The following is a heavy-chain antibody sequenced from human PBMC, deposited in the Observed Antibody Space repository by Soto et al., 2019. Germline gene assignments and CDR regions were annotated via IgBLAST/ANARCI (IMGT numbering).Heavy chain of an antibody. CDR2: SRSKADSYAT. D-gene: IGHD2-21*02. CDR3: TSQYCGGDCSRVDP. J-gene: IGHJ5*02. V-gene: IGHV3-73*02. CDR1: GFTLSGSR. Sequence: VQLVESGGGLVQPGGSLKLSCAASGFTLSGSRIHWVRQASGKGLEWVGRSRSKADSYATAYAASVKGRFTISRDDSKNTAYLQMNSLKTEDTAVYYCTSQYCGGDCSRVDPWGQGTLVTVSS.